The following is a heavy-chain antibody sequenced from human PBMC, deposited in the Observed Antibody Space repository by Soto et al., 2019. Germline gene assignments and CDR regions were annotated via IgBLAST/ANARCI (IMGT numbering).Heavy chain of an antibody. CDR2: ISPSSGGT. CDR3: TRSIITTAGTDAFDL. V-gene: IGHV1-46*03. Sequence: QVQLVQSGAEVEKPGASVRVCCKASGYTFTSYYIHWVRQAPGHGPEWMGMISPSSGGTDYAQKFQGRVTMTRDTSTSTVYMELSSLRSEDTAVYYCTRSIITTAGTDAFDLWGQGTLVTVSS. CDR1: GYTFTSYY. J-gene: IGHJ3*01. D-gene: IGHD6-13*01.